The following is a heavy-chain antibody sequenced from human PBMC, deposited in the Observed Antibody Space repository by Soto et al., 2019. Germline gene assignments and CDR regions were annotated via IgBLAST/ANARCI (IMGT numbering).Heavy chain of an antibody. Sequence: QVQLVESGGGVVQPGRSLRLSCAASGFTFSSYGMHWVRQAPGKGLEWVAVIWYDGSNKYYAYSVKGRLTISRDNSKNTLDLQMTSLRAEATAVYYCARDVSSSLGYWGQGTLVTVSS. V-gene: IGHV3-33*01. D-gene: IGHD6-6*01. CDR3: ARDVSSSLGY. CDR2: IWYDGSNK. CDR1: GFTFSSYG. J-gene: IGHJ4*02.